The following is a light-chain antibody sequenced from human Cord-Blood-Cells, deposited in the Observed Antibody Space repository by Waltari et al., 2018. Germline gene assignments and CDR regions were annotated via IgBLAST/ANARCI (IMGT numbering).Light chain of an antibody. CDR3: SSYAGSNNYV. CDR2: EVS. J-gene: IGLJ1*01. CDR1: SSDVGGYNY. Sequence: QSALTQPPSASGSPGQSVTISCTGTSSDVGGYNYVSWYQQHTGKAPKLMIYEVSTRPSGVPDRFSGSKSGNTASLTVSGLQAEDEADYYCSSYAGSNNYVFGTGTKVTVL. V-gene: IGLV2-8*01.